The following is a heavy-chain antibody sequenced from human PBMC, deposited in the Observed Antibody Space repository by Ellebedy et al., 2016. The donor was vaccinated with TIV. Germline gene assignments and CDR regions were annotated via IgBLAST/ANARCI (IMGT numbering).Heavy chain of an antibody. CDR1: GFTFSSYW. CDR2: IKGDGSIT. V-gene: IGHV3-74*01. J-gene: IGHJ6*02. D-gene: IGHD4-11*01. Sequence: LSLTCAASGFTFSSYWMHWVRQAPGKGLVWVSRIKGDGSITDYADSVKGRFTISRDNAKNTLYLQMNSLRAEDTAVYYCARGSQESNSGMDVWGQGTTVTVSS. CDR3: ARGSQESNSGMDV.